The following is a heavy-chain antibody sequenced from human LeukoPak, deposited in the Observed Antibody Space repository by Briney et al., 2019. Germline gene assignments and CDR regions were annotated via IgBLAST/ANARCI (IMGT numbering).Heavy chain of an antibody. CDR1: GFTFSSYS. D-gene: IGHD3-3*01. J-gene: IGHJ5*02. CDR2: ISTSSTTI. CDR3: ARADGYYDFWSGPSTGFDP. Sequence: GESLKISCXASGFTFSSYSMNWVRQAPGKGLKWVAYISTSSTTIYYADSVKGRFTISRDNAKNSLYLQMNSLRAEDTAVYYCARADGYYDFWSGPSTGFDPWGQGTLVTVSS. V-gene: IGHV3-48*01.